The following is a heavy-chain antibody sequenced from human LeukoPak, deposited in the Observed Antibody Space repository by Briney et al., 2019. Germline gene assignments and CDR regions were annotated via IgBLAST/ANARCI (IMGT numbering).Heavy chain of an antibody. J-gene: IGHJ4*02. CDR1: GFTFSSYS. CDR2: ISSSSSYI. Sequence: GGSLRLSCAASGFTFSSYSMNWVRQAPGRGLEWVSSISSSSSYIYYADSVKGRFTISRDNAKNSLYLQMNSLRAEDTAVYYCARDPRSGVTTGGYWGQGTLVTVSS. D-gene: IGHD4-11*01. V-gene: IGHV3-21*01. CDR3: ARDPRSGVTTGGY.